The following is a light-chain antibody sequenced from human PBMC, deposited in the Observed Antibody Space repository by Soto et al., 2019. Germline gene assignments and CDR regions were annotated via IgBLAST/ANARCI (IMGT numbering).Light chain of an antibody. CDR1: SSNIGINS. Sequence: QSILTQSPSASGTPGQRVTISCSGSSSNIGINSVYWYQQLPGTAPKLLIYGSNQRPSGVPDRFSGSKSGTSASLAISGLRSEDEADYYCAAWDDSLSGRVFGGGTKLTVL. CDR2: GSN. CDR3: AAWDDSLSGRV. V-gene: IGLV1-47*01. J-gene: IGLJ2*01.